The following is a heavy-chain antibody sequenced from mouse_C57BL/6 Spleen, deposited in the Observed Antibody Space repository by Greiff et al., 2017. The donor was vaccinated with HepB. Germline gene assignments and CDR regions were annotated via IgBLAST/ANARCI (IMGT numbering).Heavy chain of an antibody. CDR1: GFTFSSYG. V-gene: IGHV5-6*01. CDR3: ASPAGGGSGDGYFDG. D-gene: IGHD1-1*01. Sequence: EVMLVESGGDLVKPGGSLKLSCAASGFTFSSYGMSWVRQTPDKRLEWVATISSGGSYTYYPDSVKGRFTISRDNAKNTRYLQMSSLKSEDTAMYYCASPAGGGSGDGYFDGWGTGTTVAVAS. J-gene: IGHJ1*03. CDR2: ISSGGSYT.